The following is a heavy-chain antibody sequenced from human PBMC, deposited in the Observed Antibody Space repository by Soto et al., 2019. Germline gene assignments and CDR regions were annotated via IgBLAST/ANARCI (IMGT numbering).Heavy chain of an antibody. CDR3: AREYSSSSGVGYYYYYMDV. CDR1: GGSISSYY. J-gene: IGHJ6*03. Sequence: TSETLSLTCTVSGGSISSYYWSWIRQPPGKGLEWIGYIYYSGSTNYNPSLKSRVTISVDTSKNQFSLKLSSVTAADTAVYYCAREYSSSSGVGYYYYYMDVWGKGTTVTVSS. CDR2: IYYSGST. V-gene: IGHV4-59*01. D-gene: IGHD6-6*01.